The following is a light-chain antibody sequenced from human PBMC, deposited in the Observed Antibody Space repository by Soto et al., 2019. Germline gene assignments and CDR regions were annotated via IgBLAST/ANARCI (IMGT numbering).Light chain of an antibody. Sequence: QSALTQPASVSGSPGQSITISCTGTSSDVGGYNYVSWYQQHPGKAPKLMSYDVSNRPSGVSNRFSGSKSGNTASLTISGLHAEDEADYYCSSYTRRSASLCVFGPGTKLTVL. V-gene: IGLV2-14*01. CDR3: SSYTRRSASLCV. CDR2: DVS. J-gene: IGLJ1*01. CDR1: SSDVGGYNY.